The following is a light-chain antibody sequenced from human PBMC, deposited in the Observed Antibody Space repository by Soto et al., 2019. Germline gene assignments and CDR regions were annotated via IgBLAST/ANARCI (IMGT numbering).Light chain of an antibody. CDR2: EGS. CDR1: SSDVGTYTL. V-gene: IGLV2-23*03. J-gene: IGLJ2*01. Sequence: QSALTQPASVSGSPGQSITISCTGTSSDVGTYTLVSWYQQHPGKAPQLMIYEGSKRPSGVSNRFSGSKSGNTASLTSSWLQAEDEADYYCCSYASISTFVVFGGGTKLTVL. CDR3: CSYASISTFVV.